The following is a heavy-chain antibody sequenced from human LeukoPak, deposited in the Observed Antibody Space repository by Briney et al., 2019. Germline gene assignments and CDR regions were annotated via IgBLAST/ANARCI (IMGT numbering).Heavy chain of an antibody. D-gene: IGHD3-3*01. CDR3: AREADGVFGVVKAIEY. CDR2: INHSGST. CDR1: GGSFSGYY. J-gene: IGHJ4*02. V-gene: IGHV4-34*01. Sequence: PSETLSLTCAVYGGSFSGYYWSWIRQPPGKGLEWIGEINHSGSTNYNPSLQSRVTISRDTSNNQFSLRLGSVTAADTAVYYCAREADGVFGVVKAIEYWGQGTLVTVSS.